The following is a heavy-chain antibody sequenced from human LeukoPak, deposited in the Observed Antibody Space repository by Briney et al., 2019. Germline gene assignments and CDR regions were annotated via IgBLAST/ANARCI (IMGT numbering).Heavy chain of an antibody. V-gene: IGHV4-31*03. J-gene: IGHJ4*02. CDR1: GVSISSGGYY. CDR3: ARVDSGYYYVDY. CDR2: IYYSGNT. Sequence: SQTLSLTCTVSGVSISSGGYYWSWIRQHPGKGLEWIGYIYYSGNTYYNPSLKSRVTISVDTSKNQFSLKLSSVTAADTAVYYCARVDSGYYYVDYWGQGTLVTVSS. D-gene: IGHD3-22*01.